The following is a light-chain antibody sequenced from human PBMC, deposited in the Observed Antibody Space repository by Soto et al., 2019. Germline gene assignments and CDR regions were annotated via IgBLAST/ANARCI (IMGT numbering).Light chain of an antibody. Sequence: DLQMTQSPSSLSASVGDTVTITCRASQSISVHLNWYQQKPGKVPKLLIYAASNLQSGVPLRFSGSGYETDFALTISSLQPEDFATYYCQQSYITPYTFGQGTKLEIK. CDR3: QQSYITPYT. V-gene: IGKV1-39*01. CDR2: AAS. CDR1: QSISVH. J-gene: IGKJ2*01.